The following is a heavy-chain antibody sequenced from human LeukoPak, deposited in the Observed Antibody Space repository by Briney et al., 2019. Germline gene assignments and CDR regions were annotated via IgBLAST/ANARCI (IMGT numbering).Heavy chain of an antibody. Sequence: SVRVSCKASGGTFSSYAISWVRQAPGQGLEWMGGIIPIFGTANYAQKFQGRVTITADESTSTAYMELSSLRSEDTAVYYCARDRSSGSNYGDYWGQGTLVTVSS. D-gene: IGHD1-26*01. CDR3: ARDRSSGSNYGDY. V-gene: IGHV1-69*01. CDR1: GGTFSSYA. CDR2: IIPIFGTA. J-gene: IGHJ4*02.